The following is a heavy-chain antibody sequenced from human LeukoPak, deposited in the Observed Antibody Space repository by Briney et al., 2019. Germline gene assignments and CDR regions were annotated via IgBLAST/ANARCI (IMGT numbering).Heavy chain of an antibody. Sequence: SETLSLTCTVSGGSINNDFLTWVRQPAGKALEWIGRLYTSGSTTYNPSLKSQVTMSLDTSMTQFSLKLKSVTAADTAVYYCAGGGSPHIWGQGTMVTVSS. D-gene: IGHD1-26*01. CDR1: GGSINNDF. CDR3: AGGGSPHI. J-gene: IGHJ3*02. CDR2: LYTSGST. V-gene: IGHV4-4*07.